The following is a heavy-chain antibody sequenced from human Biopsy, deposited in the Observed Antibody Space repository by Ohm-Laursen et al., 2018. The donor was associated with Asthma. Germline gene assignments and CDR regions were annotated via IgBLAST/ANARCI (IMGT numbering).Heavy chain of an antibody. Sequence: SLRLSCSASGFVFRSHAMHWVRQAPGKGLERVAVVSYDGGVAHYADSMKGRFTISRDNAKSTLYLQMNRLRTDDTAVYYCAKRRGYSDLTDFDHWGQGTLVTVSS. CDR2: VSYDGGVA. CDR3: AKRRGYSDLTDFDH. CDR1: GFVFRSHA. V-gene: IGHV3-30*18. J-gene: IGHJ4*02. D-gene: IGHD3-3*01.